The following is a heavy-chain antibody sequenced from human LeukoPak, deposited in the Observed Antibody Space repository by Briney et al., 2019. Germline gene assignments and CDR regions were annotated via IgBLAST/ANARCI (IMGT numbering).Heavy chain of an antibody. CDR2: IIPIFGTA. D-gene: IGHD6-19*01. CDR3: ARGGYSSGWYGALYY. J-gene: IGHJ4*02. V-gene: IGHV1-69*06. Sequence: SVKVSCKASGGTFSSYAISWVRQAPGQGLELMGGIIPIFGTANYAQKFQGRVTITAGKSTSTAYMEPSSLRSEDTAVYYCARGGYSSGWYGALYYWGQGTLVTVSS. CDR1: GGTFSSYA.